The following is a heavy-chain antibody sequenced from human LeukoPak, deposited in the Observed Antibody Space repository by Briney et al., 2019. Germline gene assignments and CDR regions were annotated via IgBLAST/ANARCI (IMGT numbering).Heavy chain of an antibody. J-gene: IGHJ4*02. CDR3: ARETPESLFDY. CDR1: GGTSSSYY. CDR2: IYHSGNT. D-gene: IGHD1-14*01. V-gene: IGHV4-59*01. Sequence: SETLSLTCTVSGGTSSSYYWSWIRQPPGKGLEWIGYIYHSGNTNYNPSLKSRVTIAVDTSKNQFSLRLSSVTAADTAMYYCARETPESLFDYWGQGIQVTVSS.